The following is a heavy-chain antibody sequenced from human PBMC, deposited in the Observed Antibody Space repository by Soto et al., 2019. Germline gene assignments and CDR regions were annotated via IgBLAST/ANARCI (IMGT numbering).Heavy chain of an antibody. CDR2: INHSGST. Sequence: SETLSLTCAVYGGSFSGYYWSWIRQPPGKGLEWIGEINHSGSTNYNPSLKSRVTISVDTSKNQFSLKLSSVTAADTAVYYCARSGLRIVAYRYFDYWGQGTLVTVSS. CDR3: ARSGLRIVAYRYFDY. J-gene: IGHJ4*02. V-gene: IGHV4-34*01. CDR1: GGSFSGYY. D-gene: IGHD5-12*01.